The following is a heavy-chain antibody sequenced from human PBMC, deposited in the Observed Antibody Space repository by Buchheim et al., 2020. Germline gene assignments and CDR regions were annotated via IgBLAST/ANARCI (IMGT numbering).Heavy chain of an antibody. D-gene: IGHD1-26*01. Sequence: EVQLVESGGGLVQPGRSLRLSCVASGFTFSSYWMSWVRQAPGKGLEWVANIRHDGSEKFYVDSVKGRFTISRDNAKKSLYLQMSSLRVEDTAVYYCVRHSLGFDYWGQGTL. CDR2: IRHDGSEK. CDR1: GFTFSSYW. J-gene: IGHJ4*02. CDR3: VRHSLGFDY. V-gene: IGHV3-7*01.